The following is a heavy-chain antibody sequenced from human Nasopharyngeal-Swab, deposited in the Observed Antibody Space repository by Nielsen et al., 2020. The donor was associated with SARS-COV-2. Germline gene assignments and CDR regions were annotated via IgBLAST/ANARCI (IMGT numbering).Heavy chain of an antibody. CDR3: AKVRPDGSGRYTYYFDY. D-gene: IGHD3-10*01. CDR1: GFTFSSYA. V-gene: IGHV3-23*01. CDR2: ISGSGGST. Sequence: GESLKISCAASGFTFSSYAMSWVRQAPGKGLEWVSAISGSGGSTYYADSVKGRFTISRDNSKNTLYLQMNSLRAEDTAVYYCAKVRPDGSGRYTYYFDYWGQGTLVTVSS. J-gene: IGHJ4*02.